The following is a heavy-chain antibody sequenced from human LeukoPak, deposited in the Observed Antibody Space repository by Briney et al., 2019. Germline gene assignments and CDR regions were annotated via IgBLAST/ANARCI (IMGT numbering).Heavy chain of an antibody. D-gene: IGHD2-8*01. Sequence: SVKVSCKASGGTFSSYAISWVRQAPGQGLEWMGGIIPIFGTANYAQKFQGRVTITADESTSTAYMELSSLRSEDTAVYYCARALRDRYCTNGVCYTPEAKYYYYGMDVWGQGTTVTVSS. CDR1: GGTFSSYA. CDR3: ARALRDRYCTNGVCYTPEAKYYYYGMDV. CDR2: IIPIFGTA. J-gene: IGHJ6*02. V-gene: IGHV1-69*13.